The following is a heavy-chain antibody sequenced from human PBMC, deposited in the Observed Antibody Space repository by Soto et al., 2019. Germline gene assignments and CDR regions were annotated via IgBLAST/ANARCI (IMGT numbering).Heavy chain of an antibody. CDR3: ARDYDVNTALNYWYFDL. J-gene: IGHJ2*01. CDR2: IYPSGRA. V-gene: IGHV4-4*07. CDR1: GGSINNYY. D-gene: IGHD5-18*01. Sequence: QVQLQESGPGLVTASETLTLTCTISGGSINNYYWTWVRQPPGKGLEWIGRIYPSGRAHYNPSLQSRVTLSVDVSKNHFSLMVTSVTATDTAIYFCARDYDVNTALNYWYFDLWGRGTLVTVSS.